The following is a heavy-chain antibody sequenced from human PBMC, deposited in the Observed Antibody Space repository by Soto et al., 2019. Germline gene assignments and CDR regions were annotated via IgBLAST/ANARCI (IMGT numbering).Heavy chain of an antibody. J-gene: IGHJ4*02. CDR1: GFTFSSYA. Sequence: EVQLLESGGGLVQPGGSLRLSCAASGFTFSSYAMSWVRQAPGKGLEWVSAISGSGGSTYYADSVKGRFTISRDNSKNTLYLQMNSLRAEDTAVYYCAKDSITMVRGVISRPGGYFDYWGQGTLVTVSS. CDR2: ISGSGGST. D-gene: IGHD3-10*01. V-gene: IGHV3-23*01. CDR3: AKDSITMVRGVISRPGGYFDY.